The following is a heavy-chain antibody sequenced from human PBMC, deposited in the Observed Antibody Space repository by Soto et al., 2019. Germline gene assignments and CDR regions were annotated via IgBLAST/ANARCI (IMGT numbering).Heavy chain of an antibody. CDR3: AKGTGDGGMAV. CDR2: ISYDGTNK. D-gene: IGHD7-27*01. V-gene: IGHV3-30*18. CDR1: GFTFSNNG. J-gene: IGHJ6*02. Sequence: QVQLVESGGGVVQPGRSLRLSCAASGFTFSNNGMHWVRQAPGKGLAWVAIISYDGTNKYYADSVKGRFTISRDNSKNTLYVQVNGLRAEDTAVYYCAKGTGDGGMAVWGQGTTVTVSS.